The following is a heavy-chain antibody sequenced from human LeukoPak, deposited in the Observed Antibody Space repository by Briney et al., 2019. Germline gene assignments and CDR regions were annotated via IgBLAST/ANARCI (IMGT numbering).Heavy chain of an antibody. D-gene: IGHD3-3*01. CDR3: ARLFGFSSGYLHDAFDI. Sequence: SVKVSCKASGGTFSSYAISWVRQAPGQGLEWMGGIIPIFGTANYAQKFQGRVTITADKSTSTAYMELSSLRSEDTAVYYCARLFGFSSGYLHDAFDIWGQGTMVTVSS. CDR2: IIPIFGTA. V-gene: IGHV1-69*06. CDR1: GGTFSSYA. J-gene: IGHJ3*02.